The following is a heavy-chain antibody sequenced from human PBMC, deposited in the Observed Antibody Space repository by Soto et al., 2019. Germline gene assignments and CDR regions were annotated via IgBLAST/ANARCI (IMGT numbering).Heavy chain of an antibody. V-gene: IGHV3-23*01. CDR2: ISGSGGST. D-gene: IGHD6-19*01. CDR3: AASSGWEYYYYYYYMDV. Sequence: GGSLRLSCAASGFTFSSYAMSWVRQAPGKGLERVSAISGSGGSTYYADSVKGRFTISRDNSKNTLYLQMNSLRAEDTAVYYCAASSGWEYYYYYYYMDVWGKGTTVTVSS. J-gene: IGHJ6*03. CDR1: GFTFSSYA.